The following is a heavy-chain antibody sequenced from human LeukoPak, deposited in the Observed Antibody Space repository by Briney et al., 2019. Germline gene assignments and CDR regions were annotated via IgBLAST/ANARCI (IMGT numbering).Heavy chain of an antibody. Sequence: ASVKVSCKASGDSFTGYYMHWVRQAPGQGLEWMGWINPNSGGTNYAQKFQGRVTMTRDTSISTAYMELSRLRSDDTAVYYCARDLGDTVVVPAAIWFDPWGQGTLVTVSS. CDR1: GDSFTGYY. J-gene: IGHJ5*02. V-gene: IGHV1-2*02. CDR2: INPNSGGT. CDR3: ARDLGDTVVVPAAIWFDP. D-gene: IGHD2-2*01.